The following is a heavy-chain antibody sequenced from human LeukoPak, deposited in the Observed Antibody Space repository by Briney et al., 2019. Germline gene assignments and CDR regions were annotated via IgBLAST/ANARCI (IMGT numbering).Heavy chain of an antibody. Sequence: PGGSLRLSCVASGFTFSDHSMMWVRQAPGKGLEWVANINQDGGERNYVDSVKGRFTISRDNAKSSLYLQMNSLRAEDTAVYYCATEVGTPDIRSAFEIWGQGTLVTVSS. CDR2: INQDGGER. D-gene: IGHD2-15*01. J-gene: IGHJ3*02. CDR1: GFTFSDHS. V-gene: IGHV3-7*01. CDR3: ATEVGTPDIRSAFEI.